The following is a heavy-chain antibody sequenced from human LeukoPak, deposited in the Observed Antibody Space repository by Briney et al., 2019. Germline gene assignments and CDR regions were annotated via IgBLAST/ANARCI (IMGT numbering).Heavy chain of an antibody. Sequence: GGSLRLSCAASGFTVSSNYMSWVRQAPGKGLEWVSVIYSGGSTYYADSVKGRFTISRDNSKNTLYLQMNSLRAEDTAVYYCARAGSYYMIEYDYWGQGTLVTVSS. V-gene: IGHV3-66*01. CDR2: IYSGGST. D-gene: IGHD3-10*01. CDR3: ARAGSYYMIEYDY. J-gene: IGHJ4*02. CDR1: GFTVSSNY.